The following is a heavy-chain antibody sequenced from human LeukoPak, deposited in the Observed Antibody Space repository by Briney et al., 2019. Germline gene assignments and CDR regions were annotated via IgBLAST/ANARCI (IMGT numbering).Heavy chain of an antibody. CDR3: ARAGSSSWYRSPWGGDYGMDV. CDR2: INSDGSST. J-gene: IGHJ6*02. Sequence: GGSLRPSCAASGFTFSSYWMHWVRQAQGKGLVWVSRINSDGSSTSYADSVKGRFTISRDNAKNTLYLQMNSLRAEDTAVYYCARAGSSSWYRSPWGGDYGMDVWGQGTTVTVSS. CDR1: GFTFSSYW. D-gene: IGHD6-13*01. V-gene: IGHV3-74*01.